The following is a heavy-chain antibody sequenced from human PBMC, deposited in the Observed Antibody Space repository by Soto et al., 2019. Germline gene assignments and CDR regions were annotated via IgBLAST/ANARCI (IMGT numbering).Heavy chain of an antibody. CDR3: TTETSITMVRGVPPFDY. CDR1: GFTFSNAW. V-gene: IGHV3-15*07. CDR2: IKSKTDGGTT. D-gene: IGHD3-10*01. J-gene: IGHJ4*02. Sequence: EVQLVESGGGLVKPGGSLRLSCAASGFTFSNAWMNWVRQAPGKGLEWVGRIKSKTDGGTTDYAAPVKGRFTISRDASKNTLYLQMNSLKTEDTAVYYCTTETSITMVRGVPPFDYWGQGTLVTVSS.